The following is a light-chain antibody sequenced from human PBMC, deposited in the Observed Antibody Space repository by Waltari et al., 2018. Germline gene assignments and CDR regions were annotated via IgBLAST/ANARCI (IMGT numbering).Light chain of an antibody. V-gene: IGKV1-12*01. CDR3: QQANTFPLT. Sequence: DIQLTQSPSSVSASVGARVTIPRRASQGIRNWLAWYQQKPGKAPKLLIFGATTLQSGVPSRFSGSGSGTDFTLTISSLQPEDFATYYCQQANTFPLTFGGGTKVEIK. CDR2: GAT. J-gene: IGKJ4*01. CDR1: QGIRNW.